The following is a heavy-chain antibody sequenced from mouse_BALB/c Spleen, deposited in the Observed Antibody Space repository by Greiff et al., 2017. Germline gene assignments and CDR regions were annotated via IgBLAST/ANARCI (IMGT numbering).Heavy chain of an antibody. CDR1: GFAFSSYD. Sequence: EVMLVESGGGLVKPGGSLKLSCAASGFAFSSYDMSWVRQTPEKRLEWVAYISSGGGSTYYPDTVKGRFTISRDNAKNTLYLQMSSLKSEDTAMYYCARHGVGRMVYYAMDYWGQGTSVTVSS. J-gene: IGHJ4*01. V-gene: IGHV5-12-1*01. CDR2: ISSGGGST. D-gene: IGHD2-10*02. CDR3: ARHGVGRMVYYAMDY.